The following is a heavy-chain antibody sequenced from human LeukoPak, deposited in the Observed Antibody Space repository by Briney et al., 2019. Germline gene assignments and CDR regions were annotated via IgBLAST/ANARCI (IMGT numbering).Heavy chain of an antibody. V-gene: IGHV3-23*01. CDR3: AKYMTKGKNYFDY. CDR2: ISGSGGST. CDR1: GFTFSSYA. D-gene: IGHD4-11*01. J-gene: IGHJ4*02. Sequence: PGGSPRLSCAASGFTFSSYAMSWVRQAPGKGLEWVSAISGSGGSTYYADSVKGRFTISRDNSKNTLYLQMNSLRAEDTAVYYCAKYMTKGKNYFDYWGQGTLVTVSS.